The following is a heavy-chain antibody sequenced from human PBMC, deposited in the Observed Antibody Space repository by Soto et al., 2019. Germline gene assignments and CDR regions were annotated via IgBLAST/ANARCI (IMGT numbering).Heavy chain of an antibody. J-gene: IGHJ4*02. CDR1: GFTFSSYW. D-gene: IGHD2-15*01. Sequence: GGSLRLSCAASGFTFSSYWMHWVRQAPGKGLVWVSRINSDGSSTSYADSVKGRFTISRDNAKNTLYLQMNSLRAEDTAVYYCARGNDVVAATLDYWGQGTLVTVSS. CDR3: ARGNDVVAATLDY. CDR2: INSDGSST. V-gene: IGHV3-74*01.